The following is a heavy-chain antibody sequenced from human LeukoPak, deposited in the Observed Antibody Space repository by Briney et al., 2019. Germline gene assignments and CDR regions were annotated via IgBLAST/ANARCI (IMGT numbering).Heavy chain of an antibody. V-gene: IGHV1-18*01. J-gene: IGHJ4*02. CDR2: INTRSGDA. CDR3: ARDQGSVSVFDFWSGYFSHFDY. Sequence: ASVKVSCKASGYTFTNYGIAWVRQAPGQGLEWMGWINTRSGDAQLAHSLRARVTMTTDTSTSTASMELRSLRSDDTAVYYCARDQGSVSVFDFWSGYFSHFDYWGQGTLVTVSS. CDR1: GYTFTNYG. D-gene: IGHD3-3*01.